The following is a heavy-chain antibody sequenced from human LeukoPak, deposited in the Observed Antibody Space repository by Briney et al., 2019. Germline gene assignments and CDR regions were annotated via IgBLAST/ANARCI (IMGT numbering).Heavy chain of an antibody. Sequence: ASVKVSCKASGYTFTCYYIHWVRQAPGQGLEWMGIINPSGGSTTYAQKFQGRVTMTRDTYTSTVYMELSSLRSEDTALYYCTRGNVYDSSVYNWFDPWGQGTLVIVSS. D-gene: IGHD3-22*01. CDR3: TRGNVYDSSVYNWFDP. CDR1: GYTFTCYY. V-gene: IGHV1-46*01. J-gene: IGHJ5*02. CDR2: INPSGGST.